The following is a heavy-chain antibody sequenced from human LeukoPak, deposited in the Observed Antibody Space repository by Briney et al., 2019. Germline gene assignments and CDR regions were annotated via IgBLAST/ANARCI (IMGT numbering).Heavy chain of an antibody. CDR1: GGSISSYY. Sequence: SETLSLTCTVSGGSISSYYWSWIRQPAGKGLEWIGRIYTSGSTNYNPSLKSRVTMSVDTSKNQFSLKLSSVTAADTAVYYCARGVVVTATMYYFDYWGQGTLVTVSS. J-gene: IGHJ4*02. D-gene: IGHD2-21*02. CDR3: ARGVVVTATMYYFDY. CDR2: IYTSGST. V-gene: IGHV4-4*07.